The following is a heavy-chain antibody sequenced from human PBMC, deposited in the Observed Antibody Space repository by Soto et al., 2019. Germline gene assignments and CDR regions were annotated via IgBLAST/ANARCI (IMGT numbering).Heavy chain of an antibody. Sequence: GESLKISCKGSGYTFINYWIGWVRQMPGKGLEWMGIIYPHDSDIRYSPSSQGQVTISADKSISTAYLQWSSLKASDTAMYYCAAPYYDSSGYYLGEDAFDIWGQGTMVTVSS. CDR1: GYTFINYW. V-gene: IGHV5-51*01. J-gene: IGHJ3*02. CDR2: IYPHDSDI. D-gene: IGHD3-22*01. CDR3: AAPYYDSSGYYLGEDAFDI.